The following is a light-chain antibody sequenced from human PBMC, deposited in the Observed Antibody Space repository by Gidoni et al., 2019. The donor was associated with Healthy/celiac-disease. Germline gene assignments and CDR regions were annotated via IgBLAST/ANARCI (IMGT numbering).Light chain of an antibody. Sequence: EIALTQSPATLSLPPGERATLYCRASHSVSSRYLAWYQQKPGHAPRLLIYGASSRATGIPDRCSGSGSETDFTLTISRLEAVDVAVYYCQQYGSSPTFXQXTKLEIK. J-gene: IGKJ2*01. V-gene: IGKV3-20*01. CDR1: HSVSSRY. CDR3: QQYGSSPT. CDR2: GAS.